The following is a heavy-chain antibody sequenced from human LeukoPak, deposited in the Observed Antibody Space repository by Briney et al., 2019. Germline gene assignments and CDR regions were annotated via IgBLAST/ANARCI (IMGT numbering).Heavy chain of an antibody. CDR2: IKQDGSET. J-gene: IGHJ4*02. Sequence: GGSLRLSCAASGFTFSRHWMHWVRQAPGKGLEWVANIKQDGSETYYVDSVKGRFTISRDNAKNSLSLQMNSLRAEDTAVYYCARQRGSGCLDYWGQGTLVTVSS. V-gene: IGHV3-7*01. D-gene: IGHD6-19*01. CDR1: GFTFSRHW. CDR3: ARQRGSGCLDY.